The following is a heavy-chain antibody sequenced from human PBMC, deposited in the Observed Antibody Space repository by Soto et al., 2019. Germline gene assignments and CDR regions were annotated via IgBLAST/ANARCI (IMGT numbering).Heavy chain of an antibody. V-gene: IGHV4-31*03. CDR3: ARDRLMATAGTARHYFGLDV. CDR1: GGSIRSGGYY. CDR2: IYYSGNT. J-gene: IGHJ6*02. Sequence: LTCTVSGGSIRSGGYYWSWVRQNPRRGLEWIGNIYYSGNTYYNPSLKSRLTISVDTSKNQFSLNLSSVTAADTAVYYCARDRLMATAGTARHYFGLDVWGQGTTVTVSS. D-gene: IGHD5-18*01.